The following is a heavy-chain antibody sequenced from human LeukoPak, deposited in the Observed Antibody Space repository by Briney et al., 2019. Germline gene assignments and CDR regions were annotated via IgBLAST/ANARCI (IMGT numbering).Heavy chain of an antibody. CDR2: IYHSGST. V-gene: IGHV4-38-2*02. J-gene: IGHJ4*02. CDR3: ARDKRYCSSTSCYTLAY. Sequence: SETLSLTCTVSGYSISSGYYWGWIRQPPGKGLEWIGSIYHSGSTYYNPSLKSRVTISVDTSKNQFSLKLSSVTAADRAVYYCARDKRYCSSTSCYTLAYWGQGTLVTVSS. CDR1: GYSISSGYY. D-gene: IGHD2-2*02.